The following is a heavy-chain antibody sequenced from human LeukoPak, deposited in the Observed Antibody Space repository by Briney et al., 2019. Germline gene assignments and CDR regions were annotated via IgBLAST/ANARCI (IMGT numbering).Heavy chain of an antibody. CDR3: ARDRGELELSFDY. CDR2: INPNSGGT. Sequence: ASVKVSCKASGYTFTGYYMHWVRQAPGQGLEWMGWINPNSGGTNYAQKFQGRVTMTRDTSISTAYMELSRLRSDDTAVYYCARDRGELELSFDYWGQGTLVTVSS. J-gene: IGHJ4*02. D-gene: IGHD1-7*01. CDR1: GYTFTGYY. V-gene: IGHV1-2*02.